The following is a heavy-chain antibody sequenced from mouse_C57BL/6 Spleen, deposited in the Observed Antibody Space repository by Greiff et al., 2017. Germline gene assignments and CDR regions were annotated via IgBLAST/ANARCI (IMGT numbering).Heavy chain of an antibody. Sequence: VQLQQSGPELVKPGASVKISCKASGYTFTDYYMNWVKQSHGKSLEWIGDINPNNGGTSYNQKFKGKATLTVDKSSSTAYMELRSLTSEDSAVYYCAREGPAHYYAMDYWGQGTSVTVSS. CDR3: AREGPAHYYAMDY. CDR1: GYTFTDYY. CDR2: INPNNGGT. J-gene: IGHJ4*01. V-gene: IGHV1-26*01.